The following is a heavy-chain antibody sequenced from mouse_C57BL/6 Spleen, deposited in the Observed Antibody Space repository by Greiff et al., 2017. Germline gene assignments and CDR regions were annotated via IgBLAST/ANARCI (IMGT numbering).Heavy chain of an antibody. V-gene: IGHV3-6*01. CDR2: ISYDGSN. D-gene: IGHD2-4*01. CDR3: ARGADYDWFAY. CDR1: GYSITSGYY. J-gene: IGHJ3*01. Sequence: EVKLMESGPGLVKPSQSLSLTCSVTGYSITSGYYWNWIRQFPGNKLEWMGYISYDGSNNYNPSLKNRISITRDTSKNQFFLTLNSVTTEDTATYYCARGADYDWFAYWGQGTLVTVSA.